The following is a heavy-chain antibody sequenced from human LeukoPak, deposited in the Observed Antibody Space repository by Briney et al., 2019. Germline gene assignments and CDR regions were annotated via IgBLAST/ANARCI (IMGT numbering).Heavy chain of an antibody. CDR2: IYHSGST. Sequence: SETLSLTCTVSGYSISSGYYWGWIRQPPGKGLEWIGSIYHSGSTYYNPSLKSRVTISVDTSKNQFSLKLSSVTAADTAVYYCASRAATETTRYYFEYWGQGTLVTVSS. D-gene: IGHD4-11*01. J-gene: IGHJ4*02. CDR3: ASRAATETTRYYFEY. V-gene: IGHV4-38-2*02. CDR1: GYSISSGYY.